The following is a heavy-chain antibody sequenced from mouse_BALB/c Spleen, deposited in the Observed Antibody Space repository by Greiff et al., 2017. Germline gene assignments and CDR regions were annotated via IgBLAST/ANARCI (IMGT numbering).Heavy chain of an antibody. Sequence: EVQLVESGGGLVKPGGSLKLSCAASGFTFSSYTMSWVRQTPEKRLEWVATISSGGSYTYYPDSVKGRFTISRDNAKNTLYLQMSSLKSEDTAMYYCTREGYYGKDYAMDYWGQGTSVTVSS. CDR3: TREGYYGKDYAMDY. CDR2: ISSGGSYT. CDR1: GFTFSSYT. J-gene: IGHJ4*01. D-gene: IGHD2-1*01. V-gene: IGHV5-6-4*01.